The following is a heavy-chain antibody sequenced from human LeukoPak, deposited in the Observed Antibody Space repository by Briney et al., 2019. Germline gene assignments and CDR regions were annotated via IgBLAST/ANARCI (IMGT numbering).Heavy chain of an antibody. CDR1: GGSISSYY. V-gene: IGHV4-39*01. Sequence: SETLSLTCTVSGGSISSYYWGWIRQPPGKGLEWIGSIYYSGSTYYNPSLKSRLTISVDTSKTQFSLKLTSVTAADTAVYYCARLAYGSGTYYSDYWGQGTLVTVSS. J-gene: IGHJ4*02. CDR2: IYYSGST. D-gene: IGHD3-10*01. CDR3: ARLAYGSGTYYSDY.